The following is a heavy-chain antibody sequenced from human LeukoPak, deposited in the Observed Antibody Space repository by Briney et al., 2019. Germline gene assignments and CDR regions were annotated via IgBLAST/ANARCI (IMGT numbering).Heavy chain of an antibody. D-gene: IGHD6-6*01. CDR3: ARDSSSPHFDY. V-gene: IGHV3-53*01. CDR2: IYSGGST. J-gene: IGHJ4*02. CDR1: GFTFSSYA. Sequence: GGSLRLSCAASGFTFSSYAMSWVRQAPGKGLEWVSVIYSGGSTYYADSVKGRFTISRDNSKNTLYLQMNSLRAEDTAVYYCARDSSSPHFDYWGQGTLVTVSS.